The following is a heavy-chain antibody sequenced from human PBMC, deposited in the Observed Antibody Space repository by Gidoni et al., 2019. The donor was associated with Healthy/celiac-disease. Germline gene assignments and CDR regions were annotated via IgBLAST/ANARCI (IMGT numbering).Heavy chain of an antibody. CDR1: GFPFRSYA. CDR2: ISYDGSNK. Sequence: QVQLVESGGGVVQPGRSLRLSCSASGFPFRSYAMHWVRQAPGKGLEWVAVISYDGSNKYYADSVKGRFTISRDNSKNTLYLQMNSLRAEDTAVYYCARGDIVATIPNFDYWGQGTLVTVSS. J-gene: IGHJ4*02. CDR3: ARGDIVATIPNFDY. D-gene: IGHD5-12*01. V-gene: IGHV3-30-3*01.